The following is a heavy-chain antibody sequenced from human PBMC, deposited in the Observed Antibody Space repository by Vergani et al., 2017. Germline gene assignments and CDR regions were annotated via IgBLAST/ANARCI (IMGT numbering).Heavy chain of an antibody. D-gene: IGHD2-2*03. V-gene: IGHV1-18*04. Sequence: QVQLVQSGAEVKKPGASVKVSCKASGYTFTSYGISWVRQAPGHGLEWMGWISAYNGNTNYAQKLQGRVTMTTDTSTSTAYMELRSLRADDTAVYYCARDLDIVVIPAAPYDYYYYGMDVWGQGTTVTVSS. CDR3: ARDLDIVVIPAAPYDYYYYGMDV. J-gene: IGHJ6*02. CDR2: ISAYNGNT. CDR1: GYTFTSYG.